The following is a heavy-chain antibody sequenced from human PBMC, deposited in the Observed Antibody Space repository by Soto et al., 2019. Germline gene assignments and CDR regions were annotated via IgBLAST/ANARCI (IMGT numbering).Heavy chain of an antibody. Sequence: QVQLVQSGAEVKKPGSSVKVSCKASGGTFSSYAISWVRQAPGQGLEWMGGIIHIFGTANYAQKFQGRVTIPADKSTSTAYMELSSLRSEDTAVYYCARHVPAAGYYYGMAVWGQGTTVTVSS. D-gene: IGHD2-2*01. CDR3: ARHVPAAGYYYGMAV. CDR1: GGTFSSYA. J-gene: IGHJ6*02. CDR2: IIHIFGTA. V-gene: IGHV1-69*14.